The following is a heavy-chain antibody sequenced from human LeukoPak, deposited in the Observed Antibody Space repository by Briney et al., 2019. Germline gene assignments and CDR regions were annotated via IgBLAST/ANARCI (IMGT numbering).Heavy chain of an antibody. D-gene: IGHD6-19*01. V-gene: IGHV3-33*01. J-gene: IGHJ4*02. CDR1: GFTFSSYG. CDR2: IWYYASNK. CDR3: ARKSGSSGWYWDDY. Sequence: GGSLRLSCAASGFTFSSYGMHWVRQAPGKGLEWVAVIWYYASNKYYADSVKGRFTISRDNSKKTLYLEMNNLRAEDTAVYYCARKSGSSGWYWDDYWGQGTLVTVSS.